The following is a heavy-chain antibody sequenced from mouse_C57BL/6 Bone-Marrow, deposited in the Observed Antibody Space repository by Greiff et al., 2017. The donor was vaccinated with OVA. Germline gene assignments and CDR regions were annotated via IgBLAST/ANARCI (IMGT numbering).Heavy chain of an antibody. V-gene: IGHV14-4*01. CDR2: IDPENGDT. D-gene: IGHD2-3*01. CDR3: TTPGGWY. J-gene: IGHJ2*01. Sequence: VQLQQSGAELVRPGASVKLSCTASGFNIKDDYMHWVKQRPEQGLEWIGWIDPENGDTEYASKFQGKATITADTSSNTAYLRLSSLTSEDTAVYYCTTPGGWYWGQGTTLTVSS. CDR1: GFNIKDDY.